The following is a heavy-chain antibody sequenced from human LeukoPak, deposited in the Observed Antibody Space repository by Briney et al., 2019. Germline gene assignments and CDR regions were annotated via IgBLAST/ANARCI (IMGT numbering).Heavy chain of an antibody. CDR1: GFSFHYYA. CDR2: ISYDGTNE. V-gene: IGHV3-30-3*01. Sequence: GGSLRLSCAASGFSFHYYAMHWVRQAPGKGLEWVAVISYDGTNEYYADSVKGRLTISRDNSKSTLYMQMNSLRPEDTAVYYCARPIDNGSGSYYFPYWGQGTLVTVSS. CDR3: ARPIDNGSGSYYFPY. D-gene: IGHD3-10*01. J-gene: IGHJ4*02.